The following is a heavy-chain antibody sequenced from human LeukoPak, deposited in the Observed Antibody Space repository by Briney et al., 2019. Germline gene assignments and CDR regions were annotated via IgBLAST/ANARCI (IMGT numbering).Heavy chain of an antibody. V-gene: IGHV4-61*05. J-gene: IGHJ3*02. D-gene: IGHD5-24*01. CDR1: GGSISSSGNF. CDR3: ARLARDAYNYDACDI. Sequence: SETLSLTCTVSGGSISSSGNFWGWIRQPPGKGLEWIGYIYCRGNTNYNPSLQSRVSISVDTSKNQFSLKLTSVTAADTAVYYCARLARDAYNYDACDIWGQGTMVTVSS. CDR2: IYCRGNT.